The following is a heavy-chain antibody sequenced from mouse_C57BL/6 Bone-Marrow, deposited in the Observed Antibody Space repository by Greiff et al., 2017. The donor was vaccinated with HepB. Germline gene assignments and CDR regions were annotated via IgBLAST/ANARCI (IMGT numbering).Heavy chain of an antibody. CDR1: GYTFTDYY. J-gene: IGHJ1*03. Sequence: VQRVESGPELVKPGASVKISCKASGYTFTDYYINWVKQRPGQGLEWIGWIFPGSGSTYYNEKFKGKATLTVDKSSSTAYMLLSSLTSEDSAVYFCARRYSNYNWYFDVWGTGTTVTVSS. CDR3: ARRYSNYNWYFDV. CDR2: IFPGSGST. D-gene: IGHD2-5*01. V-gene: IGHV1-75*01.